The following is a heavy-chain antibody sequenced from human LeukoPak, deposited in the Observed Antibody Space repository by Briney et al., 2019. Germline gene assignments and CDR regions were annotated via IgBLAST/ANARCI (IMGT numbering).Heavy chain of an antibody. CDR3: AREDSSGYYEPFDY. Sequence: SETLSLNCTVSGGSISSYYWSWIRQPAGKGLEWIGRIYTSGSTNYNPSLKSRVTMSVDTSKNQFSLKLSSVTAADTAVYYCAREDSSGYYEPFDYWGPGTLVTVSS. D-gene: IGHD3-22*01. CDR2: IYTSGST. J-gene: IGHJ4*02. V-gene: IGHV4-4*07. CDR1: GGSISSYY.